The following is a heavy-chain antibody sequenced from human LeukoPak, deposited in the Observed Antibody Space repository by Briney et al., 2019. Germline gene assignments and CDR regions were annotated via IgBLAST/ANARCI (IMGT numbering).Heavy chain of an antibody. CDR2: LYHSGSP. Sequence: TSETLSLTCTVSGGSISSTDSYWSWLRQPPGKGLEWIGFLYHSGSPYYTPSLQGRVTISIDRSKNQFSLKLSSVTAADTAVYYCARDHAAAGRGFDPWGQGTLVTVSS. D-gene: IGHD6-13*01. J-gene: IGHJ5*02. V-gene: IGHV4-30-2*01. CDR3: ARDHAAAGRGFDP. CDR1: GGSISSTDSY.